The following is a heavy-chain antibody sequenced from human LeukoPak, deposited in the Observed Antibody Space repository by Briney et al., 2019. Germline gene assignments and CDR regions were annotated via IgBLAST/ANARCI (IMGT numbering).Heavy chain of an antibody. J-gene: IGHJ3*02. CDR3: ARSIVVVVAATSDAFDI. V-gene: IGHV3-64*01. CDR2: ISSNGGRT. Sequence: GGSLRLSCAASGFTFSSYVMHWVRQAPGKGLEYVSAISSNGGRTYYANSVKGRFTISRDNSKNTLYLQMGSLRAEDMAVYYCARSIVVVVAATSDAFDIWGQGTMVTVSS. D-gene: IGHD2-15*01. CDR1: GFTFSSYV.